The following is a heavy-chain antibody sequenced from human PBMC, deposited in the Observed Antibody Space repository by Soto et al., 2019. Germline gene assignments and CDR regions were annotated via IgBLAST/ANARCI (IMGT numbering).Heavy chain of an antibody. CDR3: AGYCSSFVGFEV. CDR1: GGSFSDYD. CDR2: VSQSGRI. V-gene: IGHV4-34*01. D-gene: IGHD3-22*01. J-gene: IGHJ3*01. Sequence: QVQLQQWGAGLLKPSETLSLNCGVLGGSFSDYDWTWVRQSPARGLEWSGEVSQSGRITYNPSLKSRFTISGDTAQNQFYLRLTSVTAADTAVYFCAGYCSSFVGFEVWGHGTEFTVAS.